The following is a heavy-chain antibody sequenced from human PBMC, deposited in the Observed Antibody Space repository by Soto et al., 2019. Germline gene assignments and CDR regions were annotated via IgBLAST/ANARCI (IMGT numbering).Heavy chain of an antibody. CDR1: GGTFNTYA. V-gene: IGHV1-69*19. Sequence: QVQLVQSEAEMKKPGSSVKVSCQSSGGTFNTYAMNWVRQAPGQGPEWMGDISPMFGAANYAPKFQGRVTITADESTGTSYMQLSSLTSEDTALYFCAREVLVHPPAFVYWDQGTLVTVSS. CDR2: ISPMFGAA. J-gene: IGHJ4*02. D-gene: IGHD3-10*01. CDR3: AREVLVHPPAFVY.